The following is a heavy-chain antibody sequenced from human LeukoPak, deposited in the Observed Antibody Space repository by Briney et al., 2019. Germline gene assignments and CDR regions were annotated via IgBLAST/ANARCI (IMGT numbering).Heavy chain of an antibody. J-gene: IGHJ6*03. CDR1: GYTFTSYD. V-gene: IGHV1-8*01. D-gene: IGHD1-7*01. CDR2: MNPNSGNT. CDR3: ARGKLELQSYYYYYMDV. Sequence: GASVKVSCKASGYTFTSYDINWVRQATGQGLEWMGWMNPNSGNTGYAQKFQGRVTMTRNTSISTAYMELSSLRSEDTAAYYCARGKLELQSYYYYYMDVWGKGTTVTVSS.